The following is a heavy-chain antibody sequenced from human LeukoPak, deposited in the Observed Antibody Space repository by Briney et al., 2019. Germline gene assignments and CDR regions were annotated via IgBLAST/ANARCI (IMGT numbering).Heavy chain of an antibody. CDR3: AKGPRNYDFWSGYSLDY. Sequence: GGSLRLSCAASGFTFSSYGMHWVRQAPGKGLEWVAVIWYGGSNKYYADSVKGRFTISRGNSKNTLYLQMNSLRAEDTAVYYCAKGPRNYDFWSGYSLDYWGQGTLVTVSS. CDR2: IWYGGSNK. J-gene: IGHJ4*02. V-gene: IGHV3-33*06. D-gene: IGHD3-3*01. CDR1: GFTFSSYG.